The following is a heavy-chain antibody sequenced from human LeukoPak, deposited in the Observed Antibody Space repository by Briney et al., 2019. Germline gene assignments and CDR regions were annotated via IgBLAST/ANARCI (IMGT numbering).Heavy chain of an antibody. Sequence: ASVKVSCKASGYTFTSYYIHWVRQAPGQGLEWMGIINPSGGSTSYAQKFQGRVTMTRDTSTSTVYMELSSLRSEDTAVYYCARGPPYGSSSGVVENFDYWGQGTLVTVSS. V-gene: IGHV1-46*01. CDR1: GYTFTSYY. CDR3: ARGPPYGSSSGVVENFDY. D-gene: IGHD6-6*01. CDR2: INPSGGST. J-gene: IGHJ4*02.